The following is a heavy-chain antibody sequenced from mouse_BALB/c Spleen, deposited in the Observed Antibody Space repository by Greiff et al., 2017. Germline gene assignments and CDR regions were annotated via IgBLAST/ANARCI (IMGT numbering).Heavy chain of an antibody. J-gene: IGHJ1*01. CDR1: GFSLTGYG. Sequence: VQRVESGPGLVAPSQSLSITCTVSGFSLTGYGVNWVRQPPGKGLEWLGMIWGDGSTDYNSALKSRLSISKDNSKSQVFLKMNSLQTDDTARYYCARDGGKSFCWYFDVWGAGTTVTVSS. D-gene: IGHD2-1*01. CDR3: ARDGGKSFCWYFDV. V-gene: IGHV2-6-7*01. CDR2: IWGDGST.